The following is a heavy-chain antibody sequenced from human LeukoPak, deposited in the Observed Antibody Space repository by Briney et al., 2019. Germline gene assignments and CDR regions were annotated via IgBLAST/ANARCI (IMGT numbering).Heavy chain of an antibody. CDR2: INSDESST. D-gene: IGHD5-24*01. Sequence: PGGSLRLSCAASGFTFDNYWMHWVRQAPEKGLVWVSLINSDESSTSYADSVKGRFTISRDNAKNTLSLQMNSLRAEDTAVYYCARAREWLSADAFDIWGQGTMVTVSS. CDR3: ARAREWLSADAFDI. CDR1: GFTFDNYW. V-gene: IGHV3-74*01. J-gene: IGHJ3*02.